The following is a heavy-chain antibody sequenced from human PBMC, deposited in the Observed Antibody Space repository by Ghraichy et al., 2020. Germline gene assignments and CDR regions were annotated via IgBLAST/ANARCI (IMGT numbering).Heavy chain of an antibody. D-gene: IGHD2-2*01. J-gene: IGHJ4*02. CDR2: NYYSGTT. CDR3: ARRDTSTDFNY. CDR1: GGSISTDY. Sequence: SETLSLTCTVSGGSISTDYWSWIRQRPGQGMEWIGYNYYSGTTNYNPSLKSRGTISVDTSKNQFSLKLSSVTATATAVYSCARRDTSTDFNYCGQGTLVPVSS. V-gene: IGHV4-59*08.